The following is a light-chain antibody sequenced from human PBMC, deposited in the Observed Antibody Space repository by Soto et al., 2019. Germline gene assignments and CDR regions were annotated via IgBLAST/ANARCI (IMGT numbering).Light chain of an antibody. V-gene: IGKV2-28*01. Sequence: DIVMTQFPLSLPVTPGEPASISCRSSQSLLHSKGYNYLDWYLQKPGQSPQLLIYLGSNRASGVPERFSGSGSGTDFTLKISRVEAEDVGVYYCMQALQAPLTFGGGTKVEIK. CDR2: LGS. CDR1: QSLLHSKGYNY. J-gene: IGKJ4*01. CDR3: MQALQAPLT.